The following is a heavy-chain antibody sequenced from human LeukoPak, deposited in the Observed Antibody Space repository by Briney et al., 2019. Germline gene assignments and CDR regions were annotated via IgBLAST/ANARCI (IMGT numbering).Heavy chain of an antibody. CDR3: ARGIIVLRYFDWFWNAFVI. Sequence: SETLSLTCTVSGGSISSYYWSWIRQPPGEGREWSGYIYYSGSTNYNPSLKSRVTISVDTSKNQFSLKLRSGNAADTAVYYCARGIIVLRYFDWFWNAFVIWGEGTMVTVSS. V-gene: IGHV4-59*01. J-gene: IGHJ3*02. D-gene: IGHD3-9*01. CDR1: GGSISSYY. CDR2: IYYSGST.